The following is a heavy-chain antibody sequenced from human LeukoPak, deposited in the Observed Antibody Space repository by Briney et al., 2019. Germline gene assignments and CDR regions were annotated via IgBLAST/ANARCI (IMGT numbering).Heavy chain of an antibody. CDR1: GFTFSSYG. CDR3: AKVWDRGYSYGYFDY. Sequence: PGGSLRLSCAASGFTFSSYGMHWVRQAPGKGLEWVAVISYDGSNKYYAGSVKGRFTISRDNSKNTLYLQMNSLRAEDTAVYYCAKVWDRGYSYGYFDYWGQGTLVTVSS. D-gene: IGHD5-18*01. CDR2: ISYDGSNK. J-gene: IGHJ4*02. V-gene: IGHV3-30*18.